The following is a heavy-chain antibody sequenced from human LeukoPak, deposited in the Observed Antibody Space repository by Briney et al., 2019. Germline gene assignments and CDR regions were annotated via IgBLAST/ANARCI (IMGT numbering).Heavy chain of an antibody. D-gene: IGHD2-8*01. V-gene: IGHV4-31*03. J-gene: IGHJ4*02. Sequence: KASETLSLTCTVSGGSISSGGYYWSWIRQHPGKGLEWIGYIYYSGSTYYNPSLKSRLTISVDTSKNQFSLKLSSVTAADTGVYYCARGEKYCTNGVCTLDDYVWGIQGYYFDYWGQGTLVTVSS. CDR3: ARGEKYCTNGVCTLDDYVWGIQGYYFDY. CDR1: GGSISSGGYY. CDR2: IYYSGST.